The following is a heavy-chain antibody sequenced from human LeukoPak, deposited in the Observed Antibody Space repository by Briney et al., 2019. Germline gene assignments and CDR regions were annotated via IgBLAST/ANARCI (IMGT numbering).Heavy chain of an antibody. CDR3: ARGGYCSGGSCNNYGMDV. CDR2: MNPNSGNT. V-gene: IGHV1-8*02. CDR1: GYTFTSYG. D-gene: IGHD2-15*01. Sequence: GASVKVSCKASGYTFTSYGISWVRQATGQGLEWMGWMNPNSGNTGYAQKFQGRVTMTRNTSISTAYMELSSLRSEDTAVYYCARGGYCSGGSCNNYGMDVWGQGTTVTVSS. J-gene: IGHJ6*02.